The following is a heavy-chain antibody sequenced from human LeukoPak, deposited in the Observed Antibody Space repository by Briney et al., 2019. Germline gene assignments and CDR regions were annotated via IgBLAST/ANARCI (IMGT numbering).Heavy chain of an antibody. D-gene: IGHD2-2*01. CDR3: ARDPHEYCSSTSRYLNWFDP. V-gene: IGHV1-46*03. Sequence: ASVKVSCKASGYTFTSYYMHWVRQAPGQGLEWMGIINPSGGSTSYAQKFQGRVTMTRDTSTSTVYMELSSLRSEDTAVYYCARDPHEYCSSTSRYLNWFDPWGQGTLVTVSS. CDR2: INPSGGST. CDR1: GYTFTSYY. J-gene: IGHJ5*02.